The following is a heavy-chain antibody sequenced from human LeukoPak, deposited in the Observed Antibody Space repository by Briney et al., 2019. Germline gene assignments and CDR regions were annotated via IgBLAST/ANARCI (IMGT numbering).Heavy chain of an antibody. CDR3: ARGQGGDIVVVPAAPSMGPFDY. D-gene: IGHD2-2*01. Sequence: SETLSLTCTVSGGSISSSSYYWGWIRQPPGKGLEWIGSIYYSGSTYYNPSLKSRVTIPVDTSKNQFSLKLSSVTAADTAVYYCARGQGGDIVVVPAAPSMGPFDYWGQGTLVTVSS. V-gene: IGHV4-39*07. CDR1: GGSISSSSYY. J-gene: IGHJ4*02. CDR2: IYYSGST.